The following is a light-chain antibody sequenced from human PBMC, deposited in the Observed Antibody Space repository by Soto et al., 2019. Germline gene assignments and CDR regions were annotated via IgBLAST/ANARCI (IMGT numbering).Light chain of an antibody. CDR3: CSYAGNYTYV. V-gene: IGLV2-11*01. J-gene: IGLJ1*01. CDR1: SSDVGGYNY. CDR2: DVT. Sequence: QSALTQPRSVSGSPGQSVTISCTGTSSDVGGYNYVSWYQQNPGKAPKLMIHDVTKRPSGVPDRFSGSKSGNTASLTISGLQAEDEADYYCCSYAGNYTYVFVTGTKLTVL.